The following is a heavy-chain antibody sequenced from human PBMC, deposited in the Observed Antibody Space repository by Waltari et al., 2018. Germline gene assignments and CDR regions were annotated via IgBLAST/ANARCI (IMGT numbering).Heavy chain of an antibody. Sequence: QVQLVQSGAEVKKPGASVKVSCKASGYTFTGYYMHWVRQAPGQGLEWRGRINPNSGGTNYAQKFQGRVTMTRDTSISTAYMELSRLRSDDTAVYYCAALRGFVYNWFDPWGQGTLVTVSS. D-gene: IGHD2-21*01. V-gene: IGHV1-2*06. CDR3: AALRGFVYNWFDP. CDR1: GYTFTGYY. J-gene: IGHJ5*02. CDR2: INPNSGGT.